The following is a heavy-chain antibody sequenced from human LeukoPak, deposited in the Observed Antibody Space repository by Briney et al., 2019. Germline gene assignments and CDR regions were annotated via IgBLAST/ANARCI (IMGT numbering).Heavy chain of an antibody. CDR2: ISGSGGST. D-gene: IGHD3-10*01. CDR1: GFTFSSYA. CDR3: ARAGGSGSYYDY. Sequence: GGSLRLSCAASGFTFSSYAMSWVRQAPGKGLEWVSAISGSGGSTYYADSVKGRFTISRDNSKNTLYLQMNSLRAEDTAVYYCARAGGSGSYYDYWGQGTLVTVSS. V-gene: IGHV3-23*01. J-gene: IGHJ4*02.